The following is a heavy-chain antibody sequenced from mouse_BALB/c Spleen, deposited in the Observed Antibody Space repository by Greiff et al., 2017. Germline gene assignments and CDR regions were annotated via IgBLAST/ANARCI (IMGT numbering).Heavy chain of an antibody. D-gene: IGHD2-4*01. J-gene: IGHJ3*01. CDR2: INPYNDGT. CDR3: ARDYDTWFAY. Sequence: EVKVVESGPELVKPGASVKMSCKASGYTFTSYVMHWVKQKPGQGLEWIGYINPYNDGTKYNEKFKGKATLTSDKSSSTAYMELSSLTSEDSAVYYCARDYDTWFAYWGQGTLVTVSA. CDR1: GYTFTSYV. V-gene: IGHV1-14*01.